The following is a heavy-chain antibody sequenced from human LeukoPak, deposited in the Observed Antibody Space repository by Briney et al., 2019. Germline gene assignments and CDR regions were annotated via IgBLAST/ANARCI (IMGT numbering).Heavy chain of an antibody. Sequence: GASVEVSCKASGYTFTSYYMHWVRQAPGQGLEWMGIINPSGGSTSYAQKFQGRVTMTRDTSTSTVYMELSSLRSEDTAVYYCARDDGSGSYGYYYMDVWGKGTTVTVSS. V-gene: IGHV1-46*01. CDR2: INPSGGST. CDR1: GYTFTSYY. CDR3: ARDDGSGSYGYYYMDV. J-gene: IGHJ6*03. D-gene: IGHD3-10*01.